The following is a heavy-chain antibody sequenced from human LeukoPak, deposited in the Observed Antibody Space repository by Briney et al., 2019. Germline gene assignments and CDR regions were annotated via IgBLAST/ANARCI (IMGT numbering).Heavy chain of an antibody. V-gene: IGHV5-51*01. CDR1: GYSFTSYW. J-gene: IGHJ4*02. CDR2: IYPGDSDT. D-gene: IGHD6-13*01. CDR3: ARSGGSNWLNTYYFDY. Sequence: GESLKISCKGSGYSFTSYWIGWVRQMPGKGLEWMGIIYPGDSDTRYSPSFQGQVTISADKSISTAYLQWSSLKASDTAMYYCARSGGSNWLNTYYFDYWGQGTLVTVSS.